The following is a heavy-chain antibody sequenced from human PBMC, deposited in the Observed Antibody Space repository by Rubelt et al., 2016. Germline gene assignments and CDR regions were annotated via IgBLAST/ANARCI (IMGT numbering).Heavy chain of an antibody. D-gene: IGHD6-19*01. CDR1: GGSFSGYY. Sequence: QVQLQQWGAGLLKPSETLSLTCAVYGGSFSGYYWSWIRQPPGKGLEWIGEINHSGSTNYNPSLKGRFTFLVGRSKNQFSLKLSSGTDADTAVYYCARVGSGWSKSYFDYWGQGTLVTVSS. J-gene: IGHJ4*02. CDR2: INHSGST. V-gene: IGHV4-34*01. CDR3: ARVGSGWSKSYFDY.